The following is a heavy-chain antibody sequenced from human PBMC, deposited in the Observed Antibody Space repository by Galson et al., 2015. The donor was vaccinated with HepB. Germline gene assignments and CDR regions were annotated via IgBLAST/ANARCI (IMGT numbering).Heavy chain of an antibody. CDR1: GFTFSSYS. V-gene: IGHV3-21*01. Sequence: SLRLSCAASGFTFSSYSMNWVRQAPGKGLEWVSSISSSSSYIYYADSVKGRFTISRDNAKNSLYLQMNSLRAEDTAVYYCARARITMIVVVRGDAFDIWGQGTMVTVSS. D-gene: IGHD3-22*01. J-gene: IGHJ3*02. CDR3: ARARITMIVVVRGDAFDI. CDR2: ISSSSSYI.